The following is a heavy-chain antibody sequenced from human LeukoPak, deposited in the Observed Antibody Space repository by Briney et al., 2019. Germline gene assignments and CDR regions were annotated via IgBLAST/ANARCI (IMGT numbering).Heavy chain of an antibody. CDR1: GYTFTSYD. CDR3: ARAANWNPEYFDY. V-gene: IGHV1-8*01. CDR2: MNPNSGNT. D-gene: IGHD1-20*01. J-gene: IGHJ4*02. Sequence: ASVKVSCKASGYTFTSYDINWVRQATGQGLEWMGWMNPNSGNTGYAQKFQGRVTMTRNTSISTAYMELSSLRSEDTAVYYCARAANWNPEYFDYWGQGTLVTVSS.